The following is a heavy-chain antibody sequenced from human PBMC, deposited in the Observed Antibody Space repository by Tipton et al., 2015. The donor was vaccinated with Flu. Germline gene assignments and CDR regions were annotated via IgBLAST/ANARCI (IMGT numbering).Heavy chain of an antibody. V-gene: IGHV3-48*04. Sequence: SLRLSCVTSGFSFSDYNMNWFRQTPLKGLEWVSKIDIHSRSIDYADSVRGRFTISRDSAKNSLYLQMNSLRAEDTAVYYCARGIGQLGAHWGQGTLVTVSS. CDR3: ARGIGQLGAH. J-gene: IGHJ4*02. CDR1: GFSFSDYN. D-gene: IGHD6-6*01. CDR2: IDIHSRSI.